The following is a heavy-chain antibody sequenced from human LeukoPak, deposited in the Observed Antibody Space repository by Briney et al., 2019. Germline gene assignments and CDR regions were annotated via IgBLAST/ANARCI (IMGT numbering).Heavy chain of an antibody. J-gene: IGHJ4*02. D-gene: IGHD3-22*01. CDR1: GFTASSNY. CDR2: IYSGCST. V-gene: IGHV3-66*01. CDR3: ARGHDYDISVAY. Sequence: GGSLRLSCAASGFTASSNYRSRGRQAPEEGVYWVSVIYSGCSTYYADSVKGRFTISRDNAKHTLYLQKNSVRAEDTGVYYCARGHDYDISVAYWGQGTLVTVS.